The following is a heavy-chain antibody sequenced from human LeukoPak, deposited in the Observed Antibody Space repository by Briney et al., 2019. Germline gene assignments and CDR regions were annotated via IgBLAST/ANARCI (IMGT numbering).Heavy chain of an antibody. V-gene: IGHV3-20*04. CDR2: INWNGGST. CDR1: GFTFSRHG. D-gene: IGHD6-19*01. J-gene: IGHJ4*02. Sequence: GGSLRLSCGASGFTFSRHGLSWVRQAPGKGLEWVSTINWNGGSTGYADSVKGRFTISRDNAKNSLYLQMNSLRAEDTALYYCARVSDISVAAYFDYWGQGTLVTVSS. CDR3: ARVSDISVAAYFDY.